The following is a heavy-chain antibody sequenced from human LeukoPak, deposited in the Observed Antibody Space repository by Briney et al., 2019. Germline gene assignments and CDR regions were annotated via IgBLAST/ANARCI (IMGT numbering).Heavy chain of an antibody. CDR2: IYHSGST. J-gene: IGHJ4*02. D-gene: IGHD3-3*01. Sequence: SQTLSLTCAVSGGSISSGGYSWSWIRQPPGKGLEWIGYIYHSGSTYYNPSLKSRVTISVDRSKNQFSLKLSSVTAADTAVYYCARGCPYVSFWFDYWGQGTLVTVSS. CDR3: ARGCPYVSFWFDY. CDR1: GGSISSGGYS. V-gene: IGHV4-30-2*01.